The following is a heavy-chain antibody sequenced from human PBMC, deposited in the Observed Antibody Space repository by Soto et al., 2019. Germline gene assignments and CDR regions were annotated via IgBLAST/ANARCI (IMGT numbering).Heavy chain of an antibody. Sequence: VGSLRRSCAASGFTFSSYWMSCVRQAPGKGLEWVANIKQDGSDKYYVDSVNGRFTISRDNAKNSLYLQMNSLRAEDTAVYYCARFFTRSSAGQRLVRFYSDYWGQGTLVTVSS. V-gene: IGHV3-7*01. J-gene: IGHJ4*02. D-gene: IGHD6-13*01. CDR2: IKQDGSDK. CDR1: GFTFSSYW. CDR3: ARFFTRSSAGQRLVRFYSDY.